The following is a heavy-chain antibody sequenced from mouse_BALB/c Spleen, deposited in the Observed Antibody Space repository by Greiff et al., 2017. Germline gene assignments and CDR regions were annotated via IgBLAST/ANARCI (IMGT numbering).Heavy chain of an antibody. D-gene: IGHD1-2*01. CDR1: GFSLTGYG. CDR2: IWGDGST. Sequence: VQLKESGPGLVAPSQSLSITCTVSGFSLTGYGVNWVRQPPGKGLEWLGMIWGDGSTDYNSALKSRLSISKDNSKSQVFLKMNSLQTDDTARYYCARETTATGGAMDYWGQGTSVTVSS. J-gene: IGHJ4*01. CDR3: ARETTATGGAMDY. V-gene: IGHV2-6-7*01.